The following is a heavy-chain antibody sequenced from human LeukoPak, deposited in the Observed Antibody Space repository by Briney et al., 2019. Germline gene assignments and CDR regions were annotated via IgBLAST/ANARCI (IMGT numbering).Heavy chain of an antibody. Sequence: GASVKVSCKASGGTFSSYAISWVRQAPGQGLEWMGGIIPIFGTANYAQKFQGRVTITADESTSTAYMELSSLRSEDTAVYYCARLVSNQPGYYYYYMDVWGKGTTVTVSS. CDR2: IIPIFGTA. D-gene: IGHD4-11*01. J-gene: IGHJ6*03. CDR1: GGTFSSYA. V-gene: IGHV1-69*01. CDR3: ARLVSNQPGYYYYYMDV.